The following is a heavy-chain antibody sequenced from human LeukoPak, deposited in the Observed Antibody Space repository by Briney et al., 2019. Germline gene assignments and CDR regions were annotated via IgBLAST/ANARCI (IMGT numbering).Heavy chain of an antibody. J-gene: IGHJ6*02. Sequence: GSLILSCAASGFTFISYSMNRVRQAPGKGLEWVSSIISSSSYIYYADSVKGRFTISRDNAKNSLYLQMNSLRAEDTAVYYCAREIVVVVAATDYYGMDVWGQGTTVTVSS. CDR2: IISSSSYI. D-gene: IGHD2-15*01. CDR3: AREIVVVVAATDYYGMDV. CDR1: GFTFISYS. V-gene: IGHV3-21*01.